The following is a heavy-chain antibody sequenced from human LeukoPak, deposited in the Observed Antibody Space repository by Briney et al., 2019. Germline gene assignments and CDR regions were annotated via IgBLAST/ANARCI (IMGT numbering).Heavy chain of an antibody. CDR3: ARDRGYCRGTTCYAYYLDV. Sequence: GGSLRLSCAASGFTFSSYSMNWVRQAPGKGLEWVSCISSSSSYIYYADSVKGRFTISRDNAKNSLYLQMNSLRAEDTAVYYCARDRGYCRGTTCYAYYLDVWGTGTTVTVSS. V-gene: IGHV3-21*01. CDR2: ISSSSSYI. J-gene: IGHJ6*03. CDR1: GFTFSSYS. D-gene: IGHD2-2*01.